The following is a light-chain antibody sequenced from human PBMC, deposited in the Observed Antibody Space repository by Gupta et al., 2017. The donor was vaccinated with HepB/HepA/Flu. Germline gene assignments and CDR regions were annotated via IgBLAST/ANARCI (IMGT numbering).Light chain of an antibody. CDR3: SAWDVSLNGLL. CDR2: NDY. V-gene: IGLV1-44*01. Sequence: QSVLIQPPSVSGTPGQRVTISCSGSSSNIGFKTVSWYQQFPGTAPKLVIYNDYQRPSGVPARFSGSKSGTSASLAINGLQSEDEADYFCSAWDVSLNGLLLGGGTKLTVL. CDR1: SSNIGFKT. J-gene: IGLJ2*01.